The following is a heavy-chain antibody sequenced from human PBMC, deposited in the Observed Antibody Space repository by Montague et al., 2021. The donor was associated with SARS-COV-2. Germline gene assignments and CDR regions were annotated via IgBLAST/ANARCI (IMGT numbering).Heavy chain of an antibody. CDR3: AKGQKIQWLVFNSAPDWFDP. J-gene: IGHJ5*02. CDR2: IGWRSGSI. CDR1: GFTFDDYV. D-gene: IGHD5-12*01. Sequence: SLRLSCAASGFTFDDYVMRWVRQAPGKGLEWVSGIGWRSGSIGYXDSVKGRFTISRDNTKNSLYLQMNSLRAEDTALYHCAKGQKIQWLVFNSAPDWFDPWGQGTLVTVSS. V-gene: IGHV3-9*01.